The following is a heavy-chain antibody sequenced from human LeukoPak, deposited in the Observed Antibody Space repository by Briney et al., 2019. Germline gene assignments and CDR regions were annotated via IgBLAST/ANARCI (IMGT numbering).Heavy chain of an antibody. CDR3: ATGNWNYYFDY. D-gene: IGHD1-7*01. CDR1: GYTFTTDG. V-gene: IGHV1-18*01. CDR2: ISAYNGNT. Sequence: ASVEVSCKASGYTFTTDGIIWVRQAPGQGLEWMGWISAYNGNTNYAQKLQGRVTMTTDTSTSTAYMELRSLRSDDTAVYYCATGNWNYYFDYWGQGTLVTVSS. J-gene: IGHJ4*02.